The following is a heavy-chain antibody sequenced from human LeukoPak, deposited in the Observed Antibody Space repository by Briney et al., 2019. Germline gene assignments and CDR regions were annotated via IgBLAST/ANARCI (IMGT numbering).Heavy chain of an antibody. CDR3: ARAVDSSSWNY. D-gene: IGHD6-13*01. V-gene: IGHV4-34*01. Sequence: ADTLSLTCAAYGGSFSGYYWSWIRQPPGKGLEWIGEINSSGSTNFNPCLERRVTISVDTSKIQFSLRLSSVTAADTAVYFCARAVDSSSWNYWGQGTLVTVSS. CDR2: INSSGST. CDR1: GGSFSGYY. J-gene: IGHJ4*02.